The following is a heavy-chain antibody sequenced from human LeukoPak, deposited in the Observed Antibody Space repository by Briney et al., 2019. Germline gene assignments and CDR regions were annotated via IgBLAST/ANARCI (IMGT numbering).Heavy chain of an antibody. V-gene: IGHV1-8*03. Sequence: ASVKVSCKASGYTFTSYDINWLRQATGQGLEWMGWMNPNSGNTGYAQKFQGRVTITRNTSISTAYMELSSLRSEDTAVYYCARGLRYCSSTSCPELDDAFDIWGQGTMVTVSS. CDR3: ARGLRYCSSTSCPELDDAFDI. D-gene: IGHD2-2*01. CDR1: GYTFTSYD. J-gene: IGHJ3*02. CDR2: MNPNSGNT.